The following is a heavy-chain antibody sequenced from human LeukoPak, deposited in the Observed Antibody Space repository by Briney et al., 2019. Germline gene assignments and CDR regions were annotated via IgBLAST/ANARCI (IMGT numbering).Heavy chain of an antibody. CDR1: GGSISSYY. Sequence: SETLSLTCTVSGGSISSYYWSWIRQPPGKGLEWIGYIDYSGSTNYNPSLKSRVTMSVDTAKNQFSLKLNSVTAADTAVYYCARVVDSSGYWTYWYFDLWGRGTLVTVSS. J-gene: IGHJ2*01. CDR3: ARVVDSSGYWTYWYFDL. CDR2: IDYSGST. V-gene: IGHV4-59*01. D-gene: IGHD3-22*01.